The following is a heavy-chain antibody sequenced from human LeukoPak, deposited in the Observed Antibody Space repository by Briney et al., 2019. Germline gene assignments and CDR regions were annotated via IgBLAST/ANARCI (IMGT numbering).Heavy chain of an antibody. Sequence: GGSLRLSCAASGLSVRSNYMSWVRQAPGKGLEWVSLINNGDTTYYADSVKGRFTISRDNSKNTLNLQMNSLRAEDTAVYYCARVDYYGSGSHYHFDLWGQGTLVAVSS. CDR3: ARVDYYGSGSHYHFDL. CDR2: INNGDTT. V-gene: IGHV3-53*01. J-gene: IGHJ4*02. CDR1: GLSVRSNY. D-gene: IGHD3-10*01.